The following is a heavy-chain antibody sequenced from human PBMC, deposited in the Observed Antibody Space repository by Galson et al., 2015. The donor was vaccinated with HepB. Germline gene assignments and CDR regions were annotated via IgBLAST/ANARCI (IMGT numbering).Heavy chain of an antibody. D-gene: IGHD3-10*01. V-gene: IGHV3-30*03. Sequence: SLRLSCAASGFTFYSYGMHWVRQAPGKGLEWVALISYDGNSKYYADSVRGRFTISRDNSKNTLYLQMNSLRDEDTAVYYCARVYFGSGSSSAYWYFDLWGRGALVTVSS. J-gene: IGHJ2*01. CDR2: ISYDGNSK. CDR3: ARVYFGSGSSSAYWYFDL. CDR1: GFTFYSYG.